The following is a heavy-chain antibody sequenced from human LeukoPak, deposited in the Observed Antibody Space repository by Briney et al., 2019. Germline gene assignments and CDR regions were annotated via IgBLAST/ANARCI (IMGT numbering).Heavy chain of an antibody. J-gene: IGHJ4*02. V-gene: IGHV3-23*01. CDR2: ISGSGDTN. Sequence: GGSLRLSCAASGFTFNHYAMSWVRQAPGKGLEWVSLISGSGDTNKYADSVKGRFTISRSNSKNTLYLHTNSLRAGDTAVYFCAKEVWRGYDLGCFDSWGQGTLVTVSS. D-gene: IGHD5-12*01. CDR1: GFTFNHYA. CDR3: AKEVWRGYDLGCFDS.